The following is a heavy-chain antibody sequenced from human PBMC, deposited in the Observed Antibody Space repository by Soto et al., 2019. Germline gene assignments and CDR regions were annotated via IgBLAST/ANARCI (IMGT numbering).Heavy chain of an antibody. CDR3: ARGAATKIVVVMYDAYEI. CDR1: GGTFSSYA. J-gene: IGHJ3*02. CDR2: IIPVFGSA. V-gene: IGHV1-69*13. Sequence: SVKVSCKASGGTFSSYAITWVRQARGQGLEWMGGIIPVFGSAHYAQKFQGRVAMSADEATRRAYMALSGRKAEDTAVYYCARGAATKIVVVMYDAYEIWGQGTMVTVSS. D-gene: IGHD3-22*01.